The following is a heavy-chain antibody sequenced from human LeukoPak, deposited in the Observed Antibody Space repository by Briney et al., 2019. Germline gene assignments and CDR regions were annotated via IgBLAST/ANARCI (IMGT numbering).Heavy chain of an antibody. V-gene: IGHV1-2*02. CDR3: ARDPSVTMVRGVLDAFDI. J-gene: IGHJ3*02. D-gene: IGHD3-10*01. CDR2: INPNSGGT. Sequence: ASVKVSCKASGYTFTGYYMHWVRQAPGQGLEWMGWINPNSGGTNYAQKFQGRVTMTRDTSISTAYMELSRLRSDDTAVYYCARDPSVTMVRGVLDAFDIWGQGTMVTVSS. CDR1: GYTFTGYY.